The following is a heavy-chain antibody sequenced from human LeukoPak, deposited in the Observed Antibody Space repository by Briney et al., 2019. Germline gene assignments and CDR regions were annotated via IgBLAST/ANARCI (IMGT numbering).Heavy chain of an antibody. CDR3: ARSEYSAFDI. CDR2: ISSTSTYI. CDR1: GFTFSSFT. D-gene: IGHD2-21*01. J-gene: IGHJ3*02. V-gene: IGHV3-21*04. Sequence: GGSLRLSCAASGFTFSSFTMNWVRQAPGKGLEWVSSISSTSTYIHYADSVKGRFTISRDNAKNSLYLQMNSLRAEDTAVYYCARSEYSAFDIWGQGTMVTVSS.